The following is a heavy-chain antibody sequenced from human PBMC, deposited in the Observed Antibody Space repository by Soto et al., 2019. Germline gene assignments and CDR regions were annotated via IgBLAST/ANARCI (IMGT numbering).Heavy chain of an antibody. CDR1: GFTFSSYA. CDR2: ISYDGSNK. CDR3: AREYGGKVLKPLDY. V-gene: IGHV3-30-3*01. J-gene: IGHJ4*02. D-gene: IGHD2-15*01. Sequence: PGGSLRLSCAASGFTFSSYAMHWVRQAPGKGLEWVAVISYDGSNKYYADSVKGRFTISRDNSKNTLYLQMNSLRAEDTAVYYCAREYGGKVLKPLDYWGRGTLVTVSS.